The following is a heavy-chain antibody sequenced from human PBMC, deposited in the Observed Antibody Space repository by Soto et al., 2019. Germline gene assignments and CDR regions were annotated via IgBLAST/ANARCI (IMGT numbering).Heavy chain of an antibody. CDR3: ARGGVGQRWVPGAVYDWFDL. V-gene: IGHV1-2*02. Sequence: ASVKVSCKASGYTFTGYYMHWVRQAPGQGLEWMGWINPNSGGTNYAQKFQGRVTMTRDTSISTAYMELSRLRSDDTAVYYCARGGVGQRWVPGAVYDWFDLWGQGNLVTLSS. CDR1: GYTFTGYY. J-gene: IGHJ5*02. CDR2: INPNSGGT. D-gene: IGHD2-2*01.